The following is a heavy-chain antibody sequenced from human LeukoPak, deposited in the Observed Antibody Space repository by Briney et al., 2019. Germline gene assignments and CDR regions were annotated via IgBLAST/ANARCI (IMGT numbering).Heavy chain of an antibody. D-gene: IGHD3-16*01. V-gene: IGHV3-23*01. J-gene: IGHJ3*02. CDR3: ARNYPYGHDAFDI. Sequence: GGSLRLSCAASGFTFTTYALTWVRQAPGKGLEWVSTVNAGGDRTFYADSVKGRFTISRDNSKNTLYLQMNSLRAEDTAVYYCARNYPYGHDAFDIWGQGTMVTVSS. CDR2: VNAGGDRT. CDR1: GFTFTTYA.